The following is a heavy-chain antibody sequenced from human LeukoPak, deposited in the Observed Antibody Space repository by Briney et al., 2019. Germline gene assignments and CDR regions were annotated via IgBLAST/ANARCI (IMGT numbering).Heavy chain of an antibody. CDR2: IYTSGST. V-gene: IGHV4-61*02. J-gene: IGHJ5*02. CDR1: GGSISSGSYY. D-gene: IGHD4-11*01. CDR3: ARDVSSNYDWFDP. Sequence: SETLSLTCTVSGGSISSGSYYWRWIRQPAGKGLEWIGRIYTSGSTNYNPSLKSRVTMSVDTSKNQFSLKLSSVTAADTAVYYCARDVSSNYDWFDPWGQGTLVTVSS.